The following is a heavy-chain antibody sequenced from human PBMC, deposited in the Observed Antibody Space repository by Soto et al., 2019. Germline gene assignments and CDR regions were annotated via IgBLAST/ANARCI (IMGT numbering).Heavy chain of an antibody. J-gene: IGHJ4*02. CDR2: LIPIFGPE. D-gene: IGHD6-19*01. Sequence: SVRVSCKASGGTFSTTSIRWVRQDPGQGLEWMGGLIPIFGPEKYAQRFQGRVTLTADESTSTAYMELGSLTSEDTAVYYCARGGEYSTGWYYLDYWGQGTQVTVSS. CDR3: ARGGEYSTGWYYLDY. CDR1: GGTFSTTS. V-gene: IGHV1-69*13.